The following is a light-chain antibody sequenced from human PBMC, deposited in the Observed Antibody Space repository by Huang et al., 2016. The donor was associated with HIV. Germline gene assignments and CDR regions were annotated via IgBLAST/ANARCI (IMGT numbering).Light chain of an antibody. Sequence: VMTQSPVTLSVSPGERATLSCRASQNVSSDLAWYQQRPGHPPRLLMYGESTRATGLPARFSGGGSGTEFTLTISSLQSEDFAVYYCQQYNKWPLFTFGPGTKVDIK. CDR1: QNVSSD. V-gene: IGKV3-15*01. J-gene: IGKJ3*01. CDR3: QQYNKWPLFT. CDR2: GES.